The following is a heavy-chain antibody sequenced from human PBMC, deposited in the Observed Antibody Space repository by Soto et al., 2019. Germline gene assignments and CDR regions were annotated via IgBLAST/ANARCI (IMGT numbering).Heavy chain of an antibody. Sequence: SETLFLTCTVSGGSISSYYWSWIRQHPGKGLEWIGYIYYSGSTYYNPSLKSRVTISVDTSKNQFSLKLSSVTAADTAVYYCARERNYDSSGYSYYYGMDVWGQGTTVTVSS. CDR3: ARERNYDSSGYSYYYGMDV. CDR2: IYYSGST. D-gene: IGHD3-22*01. J-gene: IGHJ6*02. V-gene: IGHV4-59*06. CDR1: GGSISSYY.